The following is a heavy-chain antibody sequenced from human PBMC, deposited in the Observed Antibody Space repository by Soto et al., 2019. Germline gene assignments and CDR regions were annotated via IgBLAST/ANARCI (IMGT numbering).Heavy chain of an antibody. Sequence: SETLSLTCAVYGGSFSGYYWSWIRQPPGKGLEWIGEINHSGSTNYNPSLKSRVTISVDTSKNQFSLKLSSVTAADTAVYYCARGRRAIFGVVIKSGSWFDPWGQGTLVTVSS. CDR2: INHSGST. CDR1: GGSFSGYY. D-gene: IGHD3-3*01. J-gene: IGHJ5*02. CDR3: ARGRRAIFGVVIKSGSWFDP. V-gene: IGHV4-34*01.